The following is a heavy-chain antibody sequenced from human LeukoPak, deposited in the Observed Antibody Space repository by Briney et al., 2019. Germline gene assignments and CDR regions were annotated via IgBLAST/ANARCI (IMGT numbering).Heavy chain of an antibody. CDR1: GGSISNYY. V-gene: IGHV4-59*08. CDR2: IYYSGTT. J-gene: IGHJ3*02. CDR3: AYSRNRIIDTFDI. Sequence: SETLSLTCTVYGGSISNYYWSWIRQPPGKGLEWIGYIYYSGTTKYNPSLQSRVTISVDTSKNQLSLKLSSVTAADTAVYYCAYSRNRIIDTFDIWGQGTMVTVSS. D-gene: IGHD4-23*01.